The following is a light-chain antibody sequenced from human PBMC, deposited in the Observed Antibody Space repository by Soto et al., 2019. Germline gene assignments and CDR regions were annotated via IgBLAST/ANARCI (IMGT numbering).Light chain of an antibody. CDR2: AAS. Sequence: IQLTQSPSSLSASVGDRVTITSRASQDIAIYLAWYQQTKGEAPKMLIYAASTLYGGVPSRFRGSGSGTDCALPITRLQAEDFQTYYCQQLRMYPSTFGGGTKVDIK. CDR3: QQLRMYPST. V-gene: IGKV1-9*01. J-gene: IGKJ4*01. CDR1: QDIAIY.